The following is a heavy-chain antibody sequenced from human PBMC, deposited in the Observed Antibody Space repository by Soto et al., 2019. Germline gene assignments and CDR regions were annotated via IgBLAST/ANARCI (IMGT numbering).Heavy chain of an antibody. J-gene: IGHJ3*02. Sequence: PSETLSLTCTVSGDSISSGAYYWSWIRQPPGKGLEWIGYIYHSGATYYNPSLESRVTMSVDTSKNQFSLRLSSVTAADTAVYYCARAYYYDSSGYGEAFDIWGQGTMVTVSS. CDR1: GDSISSGAYY. D-gene: IGHD3-22*01. CDR3: ARAYYYDSSGYGEAFDI. CDR2: IYHSGAT. V-gene: IGHV4-30-4*01.